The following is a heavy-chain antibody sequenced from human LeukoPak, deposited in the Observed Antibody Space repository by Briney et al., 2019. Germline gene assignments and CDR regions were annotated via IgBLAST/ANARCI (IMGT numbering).Heavy chain of an antibody. CDR2: ISSSGSTK. CDR3: AKSPSFSSWYNPVDY. Sequence: HPGGSLRLSCAASGFTVSSYEMNWVRQAPGKGLEWVSYISSSGSTKNYADSVKGRVTISRDNSKNTLFLQMNSLRAEDTAVYYCAKSPSFSSWYNPVDYWGQGTLVTVSS. CDR1: GFTVSSYE. V-gene: IGHV3-48*03. J-gene: IGHJ4*02. D-gene: IGHD6-13*01.